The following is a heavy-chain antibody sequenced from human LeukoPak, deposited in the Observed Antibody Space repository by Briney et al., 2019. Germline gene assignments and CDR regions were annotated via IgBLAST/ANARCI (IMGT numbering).Heavy chain of an antibody. CDR2: IWYDGSNK. CDR1: GFTFSNYG. Sequence: PGGSLRLSCAASGFTFSNYGMHWVRQAPGKGLEWVAVIWYDGSNKYYADSVKGRFTISRDNSKNTLYLQMSSLIADDTAVYFCARWVSGWDVWGQGTTVTVSS. CDR3: ARWVSGWDV. V-gene: IGHV3-33*01. J-gene: IGHJ6*02.